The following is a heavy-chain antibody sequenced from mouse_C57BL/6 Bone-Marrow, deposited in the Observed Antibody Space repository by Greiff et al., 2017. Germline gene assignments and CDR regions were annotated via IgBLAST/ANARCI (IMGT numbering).Heavy chain of an antibody. Sequence: QVQLQQSGAELAKPGASVKLSCKASGYTFTSYWMHWVKQRPIQGLEWIGNIDPSDSETHYNQKFKDKATLTVDKSSSTAYMQLSSLTSEDSAVYYCARCSSYDFDYWGQGTTLTVSS. CDR3: ARCSSYDFDY. CDR1: GYTFTSYW. J-gene: IGHJ2*01. D-gene: IGHD1-1*01. V-gene: IGHV1-52*01. CDR2: IDPSDSET.